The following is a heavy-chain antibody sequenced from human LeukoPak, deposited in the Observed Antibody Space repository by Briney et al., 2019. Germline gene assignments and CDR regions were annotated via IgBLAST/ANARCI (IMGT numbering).Heavy chain of an antibody. CDR3: ARGPYKTATPWFDP. Sequence: SETLSLTCTVSGGSISSSIYYWGWIRQPPGKGLEWIGTIYYSGSTYYNPSLKSRVTISVDTSKNQFSLKMSSVTAADTAVYYCARGPYKTATPWFDPWGQGTLVTVSS. CDR1: GGSISSSIYY. D-gene: IGHD2-2*02. J-gene: IGHJ5*02. CDR2: IYYSGST. V-gene: IGHV4-39*07.